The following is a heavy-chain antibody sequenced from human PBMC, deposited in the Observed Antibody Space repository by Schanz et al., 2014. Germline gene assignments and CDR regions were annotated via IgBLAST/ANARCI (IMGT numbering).Heavy chain of an antibody. CDR1: GYTFTTYA. V-gene: IGHV1-18*01. CDR2: ISGYNGNT. D-gene: IGHD1-26*01. Sequence: QVQLVQSGSELKKPGASVNISCKASGYTFTTYALNWVRQAPGQGLEWMGWISGYNGNTNYAQKLQGRVTMTTDTSTSTVYMELRSLTSDDSAVYYCARDRDQWDGNYLDYWGQGTLVTVSS. J-gene: IGHJ4*02. CDR3: ARDRDQWDGNYLDY.